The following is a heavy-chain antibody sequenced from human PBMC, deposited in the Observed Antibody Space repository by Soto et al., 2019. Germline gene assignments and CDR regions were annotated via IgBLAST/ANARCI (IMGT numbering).Heavy chain of an antibody. CDR1: GYTFISYG. Sequence: QVQLVQSGAEVKKPGASVKVSCKASGYTFISYGISWVRQAPGQGLEWMGWINAFNGNTNYAQKLQGRATMTIDTSTSTAYMELSSLRSDDTAVYYCARDPVAGTYFDYWGQGTLVTVSS. D-gene: IGHD6-19*01. V-gene: IGHV1-18*01. CDR2: INAFNGNT. CDR3: ARDPVAGTYFDY. J-gene: IGHJ4*02.